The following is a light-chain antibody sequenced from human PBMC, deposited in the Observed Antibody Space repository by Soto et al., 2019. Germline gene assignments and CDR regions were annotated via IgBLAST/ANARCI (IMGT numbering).Light chain of an antibody. CDR1: SSDIGGYTY. CDR2: DVS. V-gene: IGLV2-14*01. Sequence: QSVLTQPASVSGSPGQSITISCTGTSSDIGGYTYVSWYQQHPGKAPKLIIHDVSNRPSGVSNRFSGSKSGNTASLTISGLQAEDEADYYCSSYTTSSTVVFGEGTKVTVL. CDR3: SSYTTSSTVV. J-gene: IGLJ2*01.